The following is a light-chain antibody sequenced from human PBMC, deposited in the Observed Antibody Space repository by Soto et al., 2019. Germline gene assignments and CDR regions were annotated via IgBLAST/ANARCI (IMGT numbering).Light chain of an antibody. J-gene: IGKJ5*01. CDR3: QQSYGTPII. V-gene: IGKV1-39*01. Sequence: DIQMNQSPFSLSAPVGDRVTITCRESQSISNYLNWYQQKQGKAPKLLIYAASTLQSGVPSRFLGSGSGTDFTLTISSLQPEESATYYCQQSYGTPIIFGQGTRLYIK. CDR1: QSISNY. CDR2: AAS.